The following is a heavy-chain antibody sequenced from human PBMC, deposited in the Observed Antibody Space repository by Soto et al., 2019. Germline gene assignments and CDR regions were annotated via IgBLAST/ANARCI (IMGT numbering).Heavy chain of an antibody. Sequence: QLQLQESGPGLVKPSETLSLTCTVSGGSISSSSYYWGWIRQPPGKGLEWIGSIYYSGSTYYNPSLKSRVTISVDTSKNQFSLKLSSVTAADTAVYYCAITSSGWTDNWFDPWGQGTLVTVSS. J-gene: IGHJ5*02. V-gene: IGHV4-39*01. CDR2: IYYSGST. CDR1: GGSISSSSYY. D-gene: IGHD6-19*01. CDR3: AITSSGWTDNWFDP.